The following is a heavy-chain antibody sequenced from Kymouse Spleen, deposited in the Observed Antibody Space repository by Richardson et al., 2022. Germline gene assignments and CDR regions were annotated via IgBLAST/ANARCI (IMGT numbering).Heavy chain of an antibody. Sequence: QVQLVESGGGVVQPGRSLRLSCAASGFTFSSYGMHWVRQAPGKGLEWVAVIWYDGSNKYYADSVKGRFTISRDNSKNTLYLQMNSLRAEDTAVYYCARDASGTTSSFDYWGQGTLVTVSS. D-gene: IGHD1-1*01,IGHD1-20*01. CDR3: ARDASGTTSSFDY. V-gene: IGHV3-33*01. CDR1: GFTFSSYG. J-gene: IGHJ4*02. CDR2: IWYDGSNK.